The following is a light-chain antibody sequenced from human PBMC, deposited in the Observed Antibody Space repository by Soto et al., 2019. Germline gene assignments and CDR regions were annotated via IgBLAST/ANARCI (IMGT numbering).Light chain of an antibody. Sequence: DIVLTQSPGTLSLSPGERATLSCRASQTINRSFLAWYQHKPGQAPRLLIYGASSRATGIPDRFSGSGSGKDFILSISRLEPEDFAVYYCQQYGNVPRTFGQGTKVDIK. V-gene: IGKV3-20*01. CDR2: GAS. CDR1: QTINRSF. CDR3: QQYGNVPRT. J-gene: IGKJ1*01.